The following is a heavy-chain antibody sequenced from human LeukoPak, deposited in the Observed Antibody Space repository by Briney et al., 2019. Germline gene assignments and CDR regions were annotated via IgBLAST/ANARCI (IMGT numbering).Heavy chain of an antibody. CDR1: GSTFRTYS. D-gene: IGHD6-13*01. Sequence: PGGSLRLSCAASGSTFRTYSMNWVRQAPGKGLEWVSYISSSSSGLYYADSVKGRFTISRDNAKNSLYPQMNSLRDEDTAVYYCARESSYYLDYWGQGTLVTVSS. J-gene: IGHJ4*02. CDR2: ISSSSSGL. V-gene: IGHV3-48*02. CDR3: ARESSYYLDY.